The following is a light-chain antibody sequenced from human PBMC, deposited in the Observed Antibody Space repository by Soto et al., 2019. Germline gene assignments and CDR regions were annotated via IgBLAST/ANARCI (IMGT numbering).Light chain of an antibody. J-gene: IGKJ1*01. CDR2: GAS. CDR1: QSVSSN. V-gene: IGKV3-15*01. Sequence: ETVMTQSPATLSVSPGERATLSCRASQSVSSNLAWYQQKPGQAPRLLIYGASTRATGIPARFSGSGSETEFTLTISSLQAEDSAVYFCQQYNNWPTWTFGQGTKVDIK. CDR3: QQYNNWPTWT.